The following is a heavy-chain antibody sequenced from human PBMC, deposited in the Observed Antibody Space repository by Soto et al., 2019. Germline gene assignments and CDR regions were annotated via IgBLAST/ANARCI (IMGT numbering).Heavy chain of an antibody. CDR3: ARDSPYYYDSSGYQS. Sequence: GGSLRLSCAASGFTFSSYAMHRVRQAPGKGLEWVAVISYDGSNKYYADSVKGRFTISRDNSKNTLYLQMNSLRAEDTAVYYCARDSPYYYDSSGYQSWGQGTLVTVSS. CDR1: GFTFSSYA. V-gene: IGHV3-30-3*01. J-gene: IGHJ4*02. D-gene: IGHD3-22*01. CDR2: ISYDGSNK.